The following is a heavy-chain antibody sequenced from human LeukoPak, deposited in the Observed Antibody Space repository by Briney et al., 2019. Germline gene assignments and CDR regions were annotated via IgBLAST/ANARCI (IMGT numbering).Heavy chain of an antibody. CDR3: ARGRGYGNSYYFDY. CDR2: INHSGST. CDR1: GGSFSGYY. D-gene: IGHD5-12*01. Sequence: SETLSLTCAVYGGSFSGYYWSWIRQPPGKGLEWIGEINHSGSTNYTPSLKSQVTLSVDTSKNPFSLKLSSVTAADTAVYYCARGRGYGNSYYFDYWGQGTLVTVSS. J-gene: IGHJ4*02. V-gene: IGHV4-34*01.